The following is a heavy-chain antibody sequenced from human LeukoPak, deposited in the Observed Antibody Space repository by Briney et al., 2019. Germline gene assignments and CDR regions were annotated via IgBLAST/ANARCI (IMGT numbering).Heavy chain of an antibody. CDR3: AKDPTMIVVVIPDY. CDR2: ISYDGSNK. J-gene: IGHJ4*02. V-gene: IGHV3-30*04. Sequence: GGSLRLSCAASGFTFSSYAMHWVRQAPGKGLKWVAVISYDGSNKYYADSVKGRFTISRDNSKNTLYLQMNSLRAEDTAVYYCAKDPTMIVVVIPDYWGQGTLVTVSS. CDR1: GFTFSSYA. D-gene: IGHD3-22*01.